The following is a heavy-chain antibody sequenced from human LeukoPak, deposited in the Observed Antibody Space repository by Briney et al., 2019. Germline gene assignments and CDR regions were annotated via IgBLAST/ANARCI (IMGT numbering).Heavy chain of an antibody. J-gene: IGHJ4*02. CDR1: GGSISSSSYY. D-gene: IGHD5-24*01. CDR3: ARDPAGLSRDGYNLKKNKADY. CDR2: IYYSGST. Sequence: KPSETLSLTCTVSGGSISSSSYYWGWIRQPPGKGLEWIGSIYYSGSTYYNPSLKSRVTISVDTSKNQFSLKLSSVTAADTAVYYCARDPAGLSRDGYNLKKNKADYWGQGTLVTVSS. V-gene: IGHV4-39*07.